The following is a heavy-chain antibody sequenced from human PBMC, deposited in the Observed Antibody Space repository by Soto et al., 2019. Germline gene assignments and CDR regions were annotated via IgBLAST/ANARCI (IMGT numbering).Heavy chain of an antibody. V-gene: IGHV5-51*01. CDR1: GFSFSKYT. J-gene: IGHJ3*02. CDR3: ARRPIAVAGPRSAFDI. CDR2: IHPGDSDT. Sequence: GESLKISCEGSGFSFSKYTVGWVRQIPGKGLEWMGIIHPGDSDTRYSPSFRGQVTISADKSISTAYLQWSSLKASDTAMYYCARRPIAVAGPRSAFDIWGQGTMVTVSS. D-gene: IGHD6-19*01.